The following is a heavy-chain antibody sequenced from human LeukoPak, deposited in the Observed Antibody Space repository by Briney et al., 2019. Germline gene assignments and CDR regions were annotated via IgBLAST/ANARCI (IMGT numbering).Heavy chain of an antibody. CDR1: AYTFTSYG. D-gene: IGHD2-15*01. CDR3: ARCSGGSCYSEDWFDP. V-gene: IGHV1-18*01. J-gene: IGHJ5*02. Sequence: AAVKLSCKASAYTFTSYGISWVRQAPGQGLEWMGLIGAYSGNTNYAQKLQGRVTMTTDTSTSKAYMELRSLRSDDTAVYYCARCSGGSCYSEDWFDPWGQGTLVTVSS. CDR2: IGAYSGNT.